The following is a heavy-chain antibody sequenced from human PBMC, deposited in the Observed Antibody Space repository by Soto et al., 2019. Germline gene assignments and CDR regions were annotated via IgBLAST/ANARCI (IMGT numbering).Heavy chain of an antibody. CDR1: GFTLSSYM. CDR3: LTDPIKLWPYDY. Sequence: GGSLRLSCAASGFTLSSYMMNWVRQAPGQGLEWISYISNSGSSIDYADSVEGRFTISRDNAKNSLYLQMDSLTSDDTGVYYCLTDPIKLWPYDYWGQGTPVTVPQ. D-gene: IGHD3-16*01. CDR2: ISNSGSSI. J-gene: IGHJ4*02. V-gene: IGHV3-48*03.